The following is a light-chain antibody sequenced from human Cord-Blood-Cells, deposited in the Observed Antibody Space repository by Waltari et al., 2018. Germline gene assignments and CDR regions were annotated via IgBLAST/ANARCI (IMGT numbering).Light chain of an antibody. CDR3: CSYAGSYTFYV. CDR1: SSDAGGYNY. V-gene: IGLV2-11*01. CDR2: DVS. Sequence: QSALTQPRSVSGSPGQSVTISRTGTSSDAGGYNYVSWYQQHPGKAPKLMIYDVSKRPSGVPDRFSGSKSGNTASLTISGLQAEDEADYYCCSYAGSYTFYVFGTGTKVTVL. J-gene: IGLJ1*01.